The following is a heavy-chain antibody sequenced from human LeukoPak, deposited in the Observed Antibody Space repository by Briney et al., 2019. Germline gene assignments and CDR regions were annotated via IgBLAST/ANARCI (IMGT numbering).Heavy chain of an antibody. D-gene: IGHD2-21*02. V-gene: IGHV3-23*01. CDR3: ARAANLGWGIVVVTAIYDY. J-gene: IGHJ4*02. CDR2: FSGGGGDT. Sequence: PGGSLRLSCAASGFSFSSYAMGWVRQPPGKGLEWVSSFSGGGGDTYYADSVKGRFTISRDNSKNTLCLQMNSLRAEDTAVYYCARAANLGWGIVVVTAIYDYWGQGTLVTVSS. CDR1: GFSFSSYA.